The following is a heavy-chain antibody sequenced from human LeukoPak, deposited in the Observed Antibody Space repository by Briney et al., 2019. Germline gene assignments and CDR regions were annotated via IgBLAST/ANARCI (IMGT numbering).Heavy chain of an antibody. Sequence: ASVKVSCKASGYTFTGYYMHWVRQAPGQGLEWMGRINPNSGGTNYAQKFQARVTMTRDTSISTAYMALSRLRSDDTAVYYCARTWRYCSGGSCYTWGYWGQGTLVTVSS. CDR1: GYTFTGYY. V-gene: IGHV1-2*06. CDR3: ARTWRYCSGGSCYTWGY. J-gene: IGHJ4*02. CDR2: INPNSGGT. D-gene: IGHD2-15*01.